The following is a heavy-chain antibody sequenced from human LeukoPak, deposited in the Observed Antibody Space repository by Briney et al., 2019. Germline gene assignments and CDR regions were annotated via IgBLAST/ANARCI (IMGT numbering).Heavy chain of an antibody. CDR1: GYTFTSYY. D-gene: IGHD3-22*01. J-gene: IGHJ5*02. V-gene: IGHV1-46*03. CDR2: INPSGGST. CDR3: ARDLINYYDSSGYGWFDP. Sequence: ASVKVSCKASGYTFTSYYMHWVRQAPGQGLEWMGIINPSGGSTSYAQKFQGRVTMTRDTSTSTVYMELSSLRSEDTAVYYCARDLINYYDSSGYGWFDPWGQGPLVTVSS.